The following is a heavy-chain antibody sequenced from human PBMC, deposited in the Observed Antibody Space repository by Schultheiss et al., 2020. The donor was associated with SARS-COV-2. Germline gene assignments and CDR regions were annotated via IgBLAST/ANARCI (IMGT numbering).Heavy chain of an antibody. CDR2: IWYDGSNK. CDR1: GFTFSSYW. V-gene: IGHV3-33*08. Sequence: GGSLRLSCSASGFTFSSYWMHWVRQAPGKGLEWVAVIWYDGSNKYYADSVKGRFTISRDNSKNTLYLQMNSLRAEDTAVYYCAREGLLGPYYYYGMDVWGQGTTVTVSS. J-gene: IGHJ6*02. CDR3: AREGLLGPYYYYGMDV. D-gene: IGHD2/OR15-2a*01.